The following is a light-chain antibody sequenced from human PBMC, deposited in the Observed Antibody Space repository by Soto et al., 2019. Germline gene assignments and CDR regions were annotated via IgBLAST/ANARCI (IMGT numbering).Light chain of an antibody. Sequence: QSVLTQPPSVSEAPRQRVTISCSGSSSNIGNNAVNWYQQLPGKAPKLLIYDDLLPSGVSDRFSGSKSGTSASLAISGLQSEDEADYYCAAWDDSLNGYVFGTGTKLTVL. J-gene: IGLJ1*01. CDR2: YDD. CDR3: AAWDDSLNGYV. CDR1: SSNIGNNA. V-gene: IGLV1-36*01.